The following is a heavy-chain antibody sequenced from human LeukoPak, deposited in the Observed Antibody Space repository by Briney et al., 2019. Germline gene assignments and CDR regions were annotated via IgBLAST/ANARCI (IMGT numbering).Heavy chain of an antibody. J-gene: IGHJ5*02. Sequence: PSETLSLTCAVYGGSFSGYYWSWIRQPPGKGLEWIGEINHSGSTNYNPSLKNRVTISVDTSKNQFSLKLSSVTAADTAVYYCARVRITMVRRTFDPWGQGTLVTVSS. CDR3: ARVRITMVRRTFDP. CDR2: INHSGST. CDR1: GGSFSGYY. V-gene: IGHV4-34*01. D-gene: IGHD3-10*01.